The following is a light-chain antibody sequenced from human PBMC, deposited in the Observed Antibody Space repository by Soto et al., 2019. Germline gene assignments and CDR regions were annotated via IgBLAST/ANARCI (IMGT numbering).Light chain of an antibody. Sequence: DIQMTQSPSSLSVSVGDRVTITCQASQDISNYLNWYQQKPGKAPKLLIYDASNLETGVPSRFSGSGSGTDFTFTISSLQPEDIATYYCQQYDNLPLTFGGGTKV. CDR2: DAS. J-gene: IGKJ4*01. CDR3: QQYDNLPLT. CDR1: QDISNY. V-gene: IGKV1-33*01.